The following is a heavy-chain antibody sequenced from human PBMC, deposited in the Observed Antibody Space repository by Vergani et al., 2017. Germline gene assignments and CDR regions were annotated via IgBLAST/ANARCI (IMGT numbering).Heavy chain of an antibody. J-gene: IGHJ1*01. V-gene: IGHV4-39*01. CDR2: ISYSGRT. CDR1: GGSISSSSYY. D-gene: IGHD2-2*01. CDR3: ARHSDYAPENFXH. Sequence: QLQLQESGPGLVKPSETLSLTCTVSGGSISSSSYYWGWIRQPPGKGLAWIGSISYSGRTYYNPSLKSRVTIAVDTAKNQFSLKLSSVTAADTAVYYCARHSDYAPENFXHWGQGTLVTVSS.